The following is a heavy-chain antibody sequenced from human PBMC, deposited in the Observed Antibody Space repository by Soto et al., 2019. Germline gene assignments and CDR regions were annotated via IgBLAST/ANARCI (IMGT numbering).Heavy chain of an antibody. CDR2: ISASGGST. V-gene: IGHV3-23*01. CDR1: GITLSSYA. Sequence: SLRLSCAASGITLSSYAMSWVRQAPGKGPEWVSGISASGGSTSYADSVKGRFTIFRDNSKNTPYLQMNSLRADDTAVYHCAKGQNSGTYRFYFDYWGQGALVTVSS. J-gene: IGHJ4*02. CDR3: AKGQNSGTYRFYFDY. D-gene: IGHD1-26*01.